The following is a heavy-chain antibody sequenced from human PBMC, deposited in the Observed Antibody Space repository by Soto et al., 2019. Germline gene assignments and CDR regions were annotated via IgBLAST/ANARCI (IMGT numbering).Heavy chain of an antibody. Sequence: GASVKVSCKASGGTFSSYAISWVRQAPGQGLEWMGGIIPIFGTANYAQKFQGRVTITADESTSTAYMELSSLRSEDTAVYYCARGAYYYDSSGYNWFDPWGQGTLVTVSS. J-gene: IGHJ5*02. CDR1: GGTFSSYA. D-gene: IGHD3-22*01. CDR3: ARGAYYYDSSGYNWFDP. CDR2: IIPIFGTA. V-gene: IGHV1-69*13.